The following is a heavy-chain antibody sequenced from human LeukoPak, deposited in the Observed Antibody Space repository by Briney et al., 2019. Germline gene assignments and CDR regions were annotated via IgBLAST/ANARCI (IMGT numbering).Heavy chain of an antibody. D-gene: IGHD6-13*01. J-gene: IGHJ4*02. CDR3: ARDRYSSSWQDY. Sequence: PGGSLRLSCAASAFTFSSYSMNWVRQAPGKGLEWVSSISSSSYIYYADSVKGRFTISRDNAKNSLYLQMNSLRAEDTAVYYCARDRYSSSWQDYWGQGTLVTVSS. CDR1: AFTFSSYS. V-gene: IGHV3-21*01. CDR2: ISSSSYI.